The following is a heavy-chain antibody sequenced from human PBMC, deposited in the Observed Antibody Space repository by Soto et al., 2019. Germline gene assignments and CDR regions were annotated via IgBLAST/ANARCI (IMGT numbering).Heavy chain of an antibody. J-gene: IGHJ4*02. V-gene: IGHV3-11*01. CDR2: ISNSGTTI. Sequence: QVQLVESGGGLVKPGGSLRLSCAASGYTFSDYYMSWMRQAPGKGLEWVSYISNSGTTIYYADSLKGRFTISRDNAKNSLHLQMNSLRADDTAVYFCARAGRNGALWGQGTLVTVSS. CDR3: ARAGRNGAL. D-gene: IGHD3-10*01. CDR1: GYTFSDYY.